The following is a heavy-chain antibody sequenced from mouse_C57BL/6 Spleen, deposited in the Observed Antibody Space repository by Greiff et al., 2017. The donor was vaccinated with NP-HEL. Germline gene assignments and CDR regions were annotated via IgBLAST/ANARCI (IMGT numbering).Heavy chain of an antibody. D-gene: IGHD2-5*01. CDR1: GFTFSSYT. CDR3: ARGGYSNYVDY. CDR2: ISGGGGNT. V-gene: IGHV5-9*01. Sequence: DVMLVESGGGLVKPGGSLKLSCAASGFTFSSYTMSWVRQTPEKRLEWVATISGGGGNTYYPDSVKGRFTFPRDNAKNTLYLQMSSLRSEDTALYYCARGGYSNYVDYWGQGTTLTVSS. J-gene: IGHJ2*01.